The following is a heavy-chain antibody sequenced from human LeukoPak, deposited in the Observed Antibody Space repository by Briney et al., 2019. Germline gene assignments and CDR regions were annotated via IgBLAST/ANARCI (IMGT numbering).Heavy chain of an antibody. V-gene: IGHV3-23*01. Sequence: AGSLRLSCAASGFTFKSFDMSRVRQAPAKKREWVAVTSGDEDSTHYAESVRGRFIISTDNSKSSLYLQMNSLRAEDTAVYYCTKDLMTGFSNGWHFGSWGQGTLVTVSS. CDR1: GFTFKSFD. CDR2: TSGDEDST. J-gene: IGHJ4*02. CDR3: TKDLMTGFSNGWHFGS. D-gene: IGHD6-19*01.